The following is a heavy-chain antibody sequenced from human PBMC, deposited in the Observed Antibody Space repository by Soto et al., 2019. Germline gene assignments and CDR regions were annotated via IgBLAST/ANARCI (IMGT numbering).Heavy chain of an antibody. CDR2: ISAYNGNT. CDR1: GYTFTSYG. CDR3: ARATGADKEDY. J-gene: IGHJ4*02. D-gene: IGHD3-10*01. Sequence: GASVKVSCKSSGYTFTSYGISCVQQAPGQGLEWMGWISAYNGNTKYAQKLQGRFTISRDNAKNSLYLQMNSLRAEDTAVYYCARATGADKEDYWGQGTLVTVSS. V-gene: IGHV1-18*01.